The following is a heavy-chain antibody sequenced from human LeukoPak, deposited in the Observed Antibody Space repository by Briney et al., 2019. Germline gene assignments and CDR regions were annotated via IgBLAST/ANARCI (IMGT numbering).Heavy chain of an antibody. Sequence: SETLSLTYTVSGGSISSYYWNWIRQPPGKGLEWIGYIYYSGSTNYNPSLKSRVTISVDTSKNQFSLKLSSVTAADTAVYYCARDREQQLDYWGQGTLVTVSS. CDR1: GGSISSYY. CDR2: IYYSGST. D-gene: IGHD6-13*01. CDR3: ARDREQQLDY. J-gene: IGHJ4*02. V-gene: IGHV4-59*01.